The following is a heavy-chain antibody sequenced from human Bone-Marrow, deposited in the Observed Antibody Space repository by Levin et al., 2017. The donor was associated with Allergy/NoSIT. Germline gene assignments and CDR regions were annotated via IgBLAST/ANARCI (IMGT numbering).Heavy chain of an antibody. CDR2: ISGYGHTT. J-gene: IGHJ6*03. Sequence: PGGSLRLSCEGSGFNFATYAMSWVRQSPGKGLEWVSGISGYGHTTYYADSVKGRFTVSRDNSKDTLFLQMNSLRAEDTAVYYCAKTAYYDYVQYFYMDVWGKGTTVTV. CDR3: AKTAYYDYVQYFYMDV. V-gene: IGHV3-23*01. CDR1: GFNFATYA. D-gene: IGHD3-16*01.